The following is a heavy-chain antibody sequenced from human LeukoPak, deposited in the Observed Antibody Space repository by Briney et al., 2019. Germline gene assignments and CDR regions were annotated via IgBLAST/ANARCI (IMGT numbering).Heavy chain of an antibody. Sequence: GGSLRLSCAASGFILSSYSMNWVRQAPGKGLEWVSYISSDSNTMYYADSVKGRFTISRDNAKNSLYLQMNTLRAEDMAVYYCARDVRSLMDVWGQGTTVTVYS. D-gene: IGHD3-10*02. V-gene: IGHV3-48*01. CDR2: ISSDSNTM. CDR1: GFILSSYS. CDR3: ARDVRSLMDV. J-gene: IGHJ6*02.